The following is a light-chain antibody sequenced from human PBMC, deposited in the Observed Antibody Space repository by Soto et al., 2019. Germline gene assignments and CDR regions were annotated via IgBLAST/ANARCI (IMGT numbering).Light chain of an antibody. CDR3: SSNAGSNNLV. Sequence: QSALTQPPSASGTPGQSVTIPCTGTSSDVGDYNYVSWYQQHPGKAPKLVIYEVSRRPSGAPDRFSGSKPGNTASLTVSGLQAEDEADYYCSSNAGSNNLVFGGGTKLTVL. V-gene: IGLV2-8*01. CDR2: EVS. CDR1: SSDVGDYNY. J-gene: IGLJ2*01.